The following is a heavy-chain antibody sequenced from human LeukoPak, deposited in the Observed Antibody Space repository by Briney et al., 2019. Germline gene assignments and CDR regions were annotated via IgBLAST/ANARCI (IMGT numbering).Heavy chain of an antibody. V-gene: IGHV3-30*04. J-gene: IGHJ4*02. Sequence: GGSLRLSCAASGFTFSSYAMHWVRQAPGKGLEWVALISYDGSNKYYADSVEGRFTISRDNSKNTLYLQMTSLIYEDTAVYYCARDRAGGSDYIYWGQGALGTVSS. CDR1: GFTFSSYA. D-gene: IGHD3-10*01. CDR2: ISYDGSNK. CDR3: ARDRAGGSDYIY.